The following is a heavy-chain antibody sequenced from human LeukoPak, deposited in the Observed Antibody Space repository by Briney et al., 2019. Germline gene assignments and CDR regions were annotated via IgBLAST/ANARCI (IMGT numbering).Heavy chain of an antibody. V-gene: IGHV3-23*01. CDR1: GFTFSGFV. CDR3: AKHDPRRVFITNWFDP. D-gene: IGHD2-8*01. CDR2: LSSSGGIT. Sequence: GGSLRLSCAASGFTFSGFVISWVRQATGKGLELVSALSSSGGITHHAESVKGRFTISRGNSKKSVYLKMTSLREEDTAVYYCAKHDPRRVFITNWFDPWGQGTLVTVSS. J-gene: IGHJ5*02.